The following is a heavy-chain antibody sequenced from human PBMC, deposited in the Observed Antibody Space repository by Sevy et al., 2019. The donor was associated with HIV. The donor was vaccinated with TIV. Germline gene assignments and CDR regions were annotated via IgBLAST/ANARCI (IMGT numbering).Heavy chain of an antibody. CDR3: ASGAHLPLYGFNF. CDR1: GYKFSNNW. V-gene: IGHV5-51*01. D-gene: IGHD1-26*01. CDR2: IYPGNSDT. Sequence: GESLKISCQGSGYKFSNNWVAWVRQRPGKGLEWMGMIYPGNSDTRYSPSFQGQVIISAHKSASTAYVQWRSLKASDTAIDYCASGAHLPLYGFNFWGQGTVVTVSS. J-gene: IGHJ3*01.